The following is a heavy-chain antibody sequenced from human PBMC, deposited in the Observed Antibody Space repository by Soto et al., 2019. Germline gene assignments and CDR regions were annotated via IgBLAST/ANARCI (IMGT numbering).Heavy chain of an antibody. D-gene: IGHD3-10*01. CDR1: GYTFTSYG. CDR2: ISAYNGNT. V-gene: IGHV1-18*01. Sequence: ASVKVSCKASGYTFTSYGISWVRQAPGQGLEWMGWISAYNGNTNYAQKLQGRVTLTTDTSTSTAYMELRSLRSDDTAVYYCARVSPYGSGSYYNFDYYGMDVWCQGTTVTGSS. J-gene: IGHJ6*02. CDR3: ARVSPYGSGSYYNFDYYGMDV.